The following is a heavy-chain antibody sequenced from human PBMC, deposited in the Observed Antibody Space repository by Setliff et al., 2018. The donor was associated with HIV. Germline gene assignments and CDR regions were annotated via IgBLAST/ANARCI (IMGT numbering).Heavy chain of an antibody. V-gene: IGHV1-69*05. CDR3: ARLVWFGEGGGV. CDR1: GGTFSSYA. CDR2: IMPMFGTA. Sequence: SVKVSCKASGGTFSSYAISWVRQAPGQGLEWMGAIMPMFGTADYAQKFQDRLTITTDESTSTAYMDVRSRRSEDTAVYYCARLVWFGEGGGVWGQGTTVTVSS. J-gene: IGHJ6*02. D-gene: IGHD3-10*01.